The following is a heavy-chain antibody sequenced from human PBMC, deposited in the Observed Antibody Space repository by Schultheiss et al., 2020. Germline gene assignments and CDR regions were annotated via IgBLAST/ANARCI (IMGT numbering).Heavy chain of an antibody. CDR2: IYYSGST. V-gene: IGHV4-39*01. Sequence: SATLSLTCTVSGGSISSSSYYWGWIRQPPGKGLEWIGSIYYSGSTYYNPSLKSRVTISVDTSKHQFSLKLSSVTAADTAVYYCARGYYYFDYWGKGTLVTGPS. CDR3: ARGYYYFDY. D-gene: IGHD5-18*01. CDR1: GGSISSSSYY. J-gene: IGHJ4*02.